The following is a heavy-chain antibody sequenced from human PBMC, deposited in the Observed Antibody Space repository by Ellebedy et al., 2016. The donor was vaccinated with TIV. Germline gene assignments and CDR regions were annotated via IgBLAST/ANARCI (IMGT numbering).Heavy chain of an antibody. J-gene: IGHJ4*02. D-gene: IGHD6-19*01. CDR3: AKPPELWLIHTGLVS. CDR1: GFTFSNYA. Sequence: GESLKISCAGSGFTFSNYAMAWVRQAPGKGLEWVSAISQSGGDTYYADSVKGRFTISRDNSQSTLYLQMDSLRADDTAVYYCAKPPELWLIHTGLVSWGQGTLVTVSS. CDR2: ISQSGGDT. V-gene: IGHV3-23*01.